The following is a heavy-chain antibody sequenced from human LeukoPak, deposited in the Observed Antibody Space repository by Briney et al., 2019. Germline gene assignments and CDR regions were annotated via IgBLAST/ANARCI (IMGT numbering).Heavy chain of an antibody. D-gene: IGHD3-22*01. CDR2: ISSSSSTI. J-gene: IGHJ4*02. V-gene: IGHV3-48*04. Sequence: GGSLRLSCAASGFTFSSYSMNWVRQAPGKGLEWVSYISSSSSTIYYADSVKGRFTISRDNAKNSLYLQMNSLRAEDTAVYYCARVSSSSGFSFDYWGQGTLVTVSS. CDR3: ARVSSSSGFSFDY. CDR1: GFTFSSYS.